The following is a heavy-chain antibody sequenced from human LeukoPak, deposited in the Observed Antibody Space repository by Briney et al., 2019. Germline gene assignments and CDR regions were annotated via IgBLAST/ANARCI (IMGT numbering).Heavy chain of an antibody. J-gene: IGHJ4*02. D-gene: IGHD5-24*01. CDR1: GYSFTTYA. Sequence: ASVKVSCKASGYSFTTYAINWVRQAPGQGLEWMGWINTNTGNPTYAQGFTGRFVFSLDTSVNTSFLQINNLDTVDTAVYYCATGMGWGQGTLVTVAS. CDR2: INTNTGNP. CDR3: ATGMG. V-gene: IGHV7-4-1*02.